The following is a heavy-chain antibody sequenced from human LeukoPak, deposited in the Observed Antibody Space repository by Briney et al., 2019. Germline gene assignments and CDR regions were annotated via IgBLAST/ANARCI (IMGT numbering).Heavy chain of an antibody. CDR1: GGSISSYY. J-gene: IGHJ4*02. CDR2: IYYSGST. D-gene: IGHD5-18*01. CDR3: ARDVGGIQLL. Sequence: SETLSLTCTVSGGSISSYYWSWIRQPPGKGLEWIGYIYYSGSTNYNPSLKSRVTISVDTSKNQFSLKLSSVTAADTAVYYCARDVGGIQLLWGQGTLVTASS. V-gene: IGHV4-59*01.